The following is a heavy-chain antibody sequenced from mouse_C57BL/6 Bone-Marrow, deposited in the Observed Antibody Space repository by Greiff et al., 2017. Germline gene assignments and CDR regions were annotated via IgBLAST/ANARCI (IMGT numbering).Heavy chain of an antibody. CDR2: IGPEIGDT. D-gene: IGHD2-3*01. CDR3: SSFDGNYLDF. V-gene: IGHV14-4*01. CDR1: GFNIKDDY. J-gene: IGHJ2*01. Sequence: EVQLQQSGAELVRPGASVKLSCTASGFNIKDDYIHWVKQRPEKGLEWIGCIGPEIGDTEYASKFQGKATITLDTSSNKAYLQRSSLTSEDTAVYYCSSFDGNYLDFLGQGTPLTVAS.